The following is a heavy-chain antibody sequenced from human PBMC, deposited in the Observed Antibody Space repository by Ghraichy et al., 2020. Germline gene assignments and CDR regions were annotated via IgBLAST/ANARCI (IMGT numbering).Heavy chain of an antibody. J-gene: IGHJ2*01. V-gene: IGHV3-23*03. Sequence: GGSLRLSCAASGFTFSDYAMSWVRQAPGKGLEWVSCIEKDSSYTYYADSVKGRFTISRDNSKNTLYLQLNSLRAEDTAVYYCAKDSGHIISNWYFDAWGRGTLVTVSS. CDR3: AKDSGHIISNWYFDA. CDR2: IEKDSSYT. D-gene: IGHD3-10*01. CDR1: GFTFSDYA.